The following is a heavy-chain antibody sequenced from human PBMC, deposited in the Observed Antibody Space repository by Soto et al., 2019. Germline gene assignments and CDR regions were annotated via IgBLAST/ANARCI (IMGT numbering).Heavy chain of an antibody. J-gene: IGHJ6*02. CDR1: GGTFSSYA. CDR2: IIPIFGTA. V-gene: IGHV1-69*13. Sequence: SVKVSCKASGGTFSSYAISWVRQAPGQGLEWMGGIIPIFGTANYAQKFQGRVTITADESTSTAYMELSSLRSEDTAVYYCAKDVTHNWNYGSPPIYAMDVWGQGTTVTVSS. D-gene: IGHD1-7*01. CDR3: AKDVTHNWNYGSPPIYAMDV.